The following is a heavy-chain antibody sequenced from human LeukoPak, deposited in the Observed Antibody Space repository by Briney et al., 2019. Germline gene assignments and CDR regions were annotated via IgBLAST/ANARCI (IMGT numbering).Heavy chain of an antibody. CDR1: GFTFSSYS. D-gene: IGHD3-22*01. CDR3: ARVDYYDSSGYYPDY. Sequence: GGSLRLSCAASGFTFSSYSMNWLRQAPGKGLEWVSSISSSSSYIYYADSVKGRFTISRDNAKNSLYLQMNSLRAEDTAVYYCARVDYYDSSGYYPDYWGQGTLVTVSS. V-gene: IGHV3-21*04. CDR2: ISSSSSYI. J-gene: IGHJ4*02.